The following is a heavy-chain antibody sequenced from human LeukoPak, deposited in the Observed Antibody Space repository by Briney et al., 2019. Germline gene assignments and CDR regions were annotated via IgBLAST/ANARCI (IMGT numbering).Heavy chain of an antibody. CDR2: ISWSSGSI. V-gene: IGHV3-9*01. D-gene: IGHD1-26*01. CDR1: GFTFDDYA. Sequence: PGRSLRLSCATSGFTFDDYAMHWVRQVPGKGLEWVSGISWSSGSIAYADSVKGRFTISRDNAKNSLYLQLNSLRAEDTAVYYCARDPYSGSYSDYYYYMDVWGKGTTVTVSS. CDR3: ARDPYSGSYSDYYYYMDV. J-gene: IGHJ6*03.